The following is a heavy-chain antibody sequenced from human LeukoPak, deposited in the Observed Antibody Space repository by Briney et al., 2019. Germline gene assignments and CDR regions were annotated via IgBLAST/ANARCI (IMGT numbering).Heavy chain of an antibody. Sequence: PSETLSLTCTVSGGSISSYYWSWIRQPAGKGLEWIGRIYTSGSTNYNPSLKSRVTMSVDTSKNQFSLKLSSVTAADTAVYYCARARRYCSGGSCYSGWFDPWGQGTLVTVSS. CDR3: ARARRYCSGGSCYSGWFDP. D-gene: IGHD2-15*01. J-gene: IGHJ5*02. CDR1: GGSISSYY. CDR2: IYTSGST. V-gene: IGHV4-4*07.